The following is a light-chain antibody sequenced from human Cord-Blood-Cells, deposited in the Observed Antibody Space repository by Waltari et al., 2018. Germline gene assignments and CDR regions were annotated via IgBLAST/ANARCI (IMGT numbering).Light chain of an antibody. Sequence: DIQMTQSPSSLSASVGDRVTINCRASQSISNYLNWYQQQPGKAPKLLIYAASILQSGVTARFSGSGARTDCTRTIRSLQPEHFATYYCQQSYSTPPTFGGRTKVEIK. V-gene: IGKV1-39*01. CDR1: QSISNY. CDR3: QQSYSTPPT. CDR2: AAS. J-gene: IGKJ4*01.